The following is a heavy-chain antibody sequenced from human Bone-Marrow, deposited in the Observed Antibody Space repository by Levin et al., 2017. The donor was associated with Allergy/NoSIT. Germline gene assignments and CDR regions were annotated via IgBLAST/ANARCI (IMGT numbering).Heavy chain of an antibody. Sequence: RGESLKISCAASGLTSSRFALCWVRQAPGKGLEWVATITGSGGRTDYADSVKGRFTITRDNDKNTLFLQMNSLRAEDTAIYYCAKTKGSTSSSPFYYAMDVWGQGTTVTVSS. D-gene: IGHD5/OR15-5a*01. CDR3: AKTKGSTSSSPFYYAMDV. J-gene: IGHJ6*02. CDR2: ITGSGGRT. CDR1: GLTSSRFA. V-gene: IGHV3-23*01.